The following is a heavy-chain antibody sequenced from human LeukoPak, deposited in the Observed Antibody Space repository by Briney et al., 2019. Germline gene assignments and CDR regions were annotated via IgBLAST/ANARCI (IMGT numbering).Heavy chain of an antibody. D-gene: IGHD3-16*01. CDR3: AKGGYVDY. CDR1: GFTFSTYW. J-gene: IGHJ4*02. V-gene: IGHV3-7*01. Sequence: GGSLRLSCAASGFTFSTYWMTWVRQAPGKGLEWVANIKANGRETYYVDSVKGRFTISRDNAQKSLYLQLNSLRVEDTAIYYCAKGGYVDYCGQGSLVTASS. CDR2: IKANGRET.